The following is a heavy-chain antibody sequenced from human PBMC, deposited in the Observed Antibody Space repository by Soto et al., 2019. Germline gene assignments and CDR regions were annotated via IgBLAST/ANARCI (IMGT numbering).Heavy chain of an antibody. Sequence: DVQLVESGGTLVQPGRSLRLSCAASGFTFDDFAMHWVRQVPGRGLEWVSGISWSGSNIGYADSVKGRFTISRDNAKNSLYLQMNSLRPDDSALYYCAKDICFGTRLRGGGFDLVGQGTLVTVSS. D-gene: IGHD3-10*01. J-gene: IGHJ5*02. CDR1: GFTFDDFA. V-gene: IGHV3-9*01. CDR2: ISWSGSNI. CDR3: AKDICFGTRLRGGGFDL.